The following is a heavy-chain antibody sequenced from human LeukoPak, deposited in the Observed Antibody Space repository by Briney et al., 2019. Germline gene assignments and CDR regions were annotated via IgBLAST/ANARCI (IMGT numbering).Heavy chain of an antibody. D-gene: IGHD3-9*01. J-gene: IGHJ6*02. CDR3: ARGVHFDWLLTPYYYYGTDV. Sequence: ASVKVSCKASGYTFTSYDINWVRQATGQGLEWMGWMNPNSGNTGYAQKFQGRVTMTRNTSISTAYMELSSLRSEDTAVYYCARGVHFDWLLTPYYYYGTDVWGQGTTVTVSS. V-gene: IGHV1-8*01. CDR1: GYTFTSYD. CDR2: MNPNSGNT.